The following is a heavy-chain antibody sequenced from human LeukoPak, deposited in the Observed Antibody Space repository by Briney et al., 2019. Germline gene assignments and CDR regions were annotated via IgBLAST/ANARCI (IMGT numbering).Heavy chain of an antibody. V-gene: IGHV1-46*01. CDR1: GYTFTSYY. J-gene: IGHJ6*03. CDR2: INPSGGST. D-gene: IGHD3-22*01. Sequence: GASVKVSCKASGYTFTSYYMHWVRQAPGQGLEWMGIINPSGGSTSYAQKFQGRVTMTRDMSTNTVYMELSSLRSEDTAVYYCARDPPYFSDTKDYMDVWGKGTTVTVSS. CDR3: ARDPPYFSDTKDYMDV.